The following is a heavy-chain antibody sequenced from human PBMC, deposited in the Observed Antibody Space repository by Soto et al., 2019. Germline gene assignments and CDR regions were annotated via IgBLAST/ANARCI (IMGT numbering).Heavy chain of an antibody. CDR1: GDSISSYY. J-gene: IGHJ6*02. V-gene: IGHV4-4*07. CDR3: ARYSSNWFQTEGMDV. CDR2: IDASGNS. Sequence: SDTLSLTCTVSGDSISSYYWNWIRHPAGKGLEWIGRIDASGNSNYNPSLKSRVTMSVDTSKKQFSLKVTSVTAADTAVYYCARYSSNWFQTEGMDVWGQGTTVTVSS. D-gene: IGHD6-13*01.